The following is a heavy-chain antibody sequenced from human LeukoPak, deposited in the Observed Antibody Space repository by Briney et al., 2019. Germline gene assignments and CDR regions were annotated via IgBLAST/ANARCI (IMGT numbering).Heavy chain of an antibody. J-gene: IGHJ4*02. CDR3: AREDTAMVAVDY. Sequence: SETLSLTCTVSGGSISSSSYYWGWLRQPPGKGLEWIGSIYYSGSTYYNPSLKSRTTISVDTSKNQFSLKLSSVTAADTAVYYCAREDTAMVAVDYWGERTLVTVSS. D-gene: IGHD5-18*01. CDR2: IYYSGST. CDR1: GGSISSSSYY. V-gene: IGHV4-39*02.